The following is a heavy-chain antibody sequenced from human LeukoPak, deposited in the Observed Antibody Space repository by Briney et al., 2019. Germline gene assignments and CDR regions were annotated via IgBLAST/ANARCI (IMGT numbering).Heavy chain of an antibody. D-gene: IGHD2-15*01. V-gene: IGHV3-23*01. CDR1: GFTFGSYP. J-gene: IGHJ3*01. Sequence: GGSLRLSCAASGFTFGSYPMSWVRQAPGKGLEWVSSITYPGGYTNYADSVKGRFTISRDNSRNTLYLQMNSLRAEDTAVYYCAKDRGYCSGGSCYTYDAFDFWGQGTMVTVSS. CDR2: ITYPGGYT. CDR3: AKDRGYCSGGSCYTYDAFDF.